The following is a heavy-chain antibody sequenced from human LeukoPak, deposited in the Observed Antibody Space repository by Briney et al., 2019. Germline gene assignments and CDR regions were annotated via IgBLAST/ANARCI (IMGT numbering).Heavy chain of an antibody. CDR2: ISRSGGST. CDR3: AKTGSTVTALNWFDP. CDR1: GFTFSTNA. J-gene: IGHJ5*02. V-gene: IGHV3-23*01. D-gene: IGHD4-17*01. Sequence: GGSLRLSCAAPGFTFSTNAMSWVRQAPGKGLEWVSGISRSGGSTYYADSVRGRLTISRDNSKNTLYLQMNSLRGEDTAVYYCAKTGSTVTALNWFDPWGQGTLVTVSS.